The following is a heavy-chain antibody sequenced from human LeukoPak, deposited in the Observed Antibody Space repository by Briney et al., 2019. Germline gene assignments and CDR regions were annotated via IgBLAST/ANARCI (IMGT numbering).Heavy chain of an antibody. CDR2: ISYDGSNK. CDR1: GFTLSSYA. V-gene: IGHV3-30*04. Sequence: GSLRLSCAASGFTLSSYAMHWVRQAPGKGLGWVAVISYDGSNKYYADSVKGRFTISRDNSKNTLYLQMNSLRAEDTAVYYCARDRGSYYYYYGMDVWGQGTTVTVSS. J-gene: IGHJ6*02. D-gene: IGHD3-10*01. CDR3: ARDRGSYYYYYGMDV.